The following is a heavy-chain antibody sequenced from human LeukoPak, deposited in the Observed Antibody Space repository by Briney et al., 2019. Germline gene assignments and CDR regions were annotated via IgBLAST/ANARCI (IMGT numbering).Heavy chain of an antibody. CDR1: GFTFSSYS. CDR3: ARDLGSDWEDNWFDP. Sequence: GGSLRLSCAASGFTFSSYSMNWVRQAPGKGLGWVSSISSSSRYIYYADSVKGRFTISRDNAKNSLYLQMNSLRAEDTAVYYCARDLGSDWEDNWFDPWGQGTLVTVSS. D-gene: IGHD1-26*01. J-gene: IGHJ5*02. V-gene: IGHV3-21*01. CDR2: ISSSSRYI.